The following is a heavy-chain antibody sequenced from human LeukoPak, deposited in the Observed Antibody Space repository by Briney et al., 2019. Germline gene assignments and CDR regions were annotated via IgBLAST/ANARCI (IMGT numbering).Heavy chain of an antibody. V-gene: IGHV3-23*01. D-gene: IGHD5-18*01. CDR3: AKVPYSYGQNHLDY. CDR1: GFTFSSYA. Sequence: GGSLRLSCAASGFTFSSYAMSWVRQAPGKGLEWVSAISGSGGSTYYADSVKGRFTISRDNSKNTLYLQMNSLRAEDTAVYYCAKVPYSYGQNHLDYWGQGTLVTVSS. J-gene: IGHJ4*02. CDR2: ISGSGGST.